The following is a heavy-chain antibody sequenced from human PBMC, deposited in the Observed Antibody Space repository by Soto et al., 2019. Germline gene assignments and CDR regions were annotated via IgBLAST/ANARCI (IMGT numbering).Heavy chain of an antibody. D-gene: IGHD2-21*01. J-gene: IGHJ4*02. V-gene: IGHV1-8*01. CDR1: GYTFTTYD. CDR3: VRVFGSIDY. Sequence: QVQLVQSGAEVKKPGASVKVSCKASGYTFTTYDINWVRQATGQGLEWVGWMNPKSGYTGFAQKFQGRVSMTRDTSISTAYMELSSLRSEGTAVYYCVRVFGSIDYWGQGTLVTVSS. CDR2: MNPKSGYT.